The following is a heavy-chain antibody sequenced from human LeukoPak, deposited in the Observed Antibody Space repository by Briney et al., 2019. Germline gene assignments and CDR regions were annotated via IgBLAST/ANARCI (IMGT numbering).Heavy chain of an antibody. CDR2: IIPIFGTA. CDR1: GGTFSSYA. Sequence: SVKVSCKASGGTFSSYAISWVRQAPGQGLEWMGGIIPIFGTANYAQKFQGRVTITTDETTSTAYMELSSLRSEDTAVYYCVRGEGYDFDDAFDIWGQGTMVTVSS. J-gene: IGHJ3*02. D-gene: IGHD5-12*01. V-gene: IGHV1-69*05. CDR3: VRGEGYDFDDAFDI.